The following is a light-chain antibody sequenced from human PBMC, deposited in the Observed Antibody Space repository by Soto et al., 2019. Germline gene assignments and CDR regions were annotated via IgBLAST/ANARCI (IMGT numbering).Light chain of an antibody. CDR2: WAS. Sequence: DIVMTQSPDSLAVSLGERATINCKSSQSVLYSSNNKNYLAWYQQKPGQPPKLLIYWASTRESGVPDRFSGSGSGTDFTLTISSLQAEDFAVYYCQQYNDSPLTFGGGTKVDIK. CDR1: QSVLYSSNNKNY. V-gene: IGKV4-1*01. CDR3: QQYNDSPLT. J-gene: IGKJ4*01.